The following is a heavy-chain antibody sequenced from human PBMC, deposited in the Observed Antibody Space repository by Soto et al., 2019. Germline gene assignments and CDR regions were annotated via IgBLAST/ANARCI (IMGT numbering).Heavy chain of an antibody. CDR2: ILYSGSI. Sequence: QLQLQESGPGLVKPSETLSLTCTVSGGSITRNNHYWGWIRQSPGKGLEWIGSILYSGSINYNPSRKSGVAISTETTKNPVSPKIRSVTAAGTAVSYWASLGSGGGEQGSYFDYWGQGTLVTVSS. CDR3: ASLGSGGGEQGSYFDY. D-gene: IGHD2-15*01. CDR1: GGSITRNNHY. J-gene: IGHJ4*02. V-gene: IGHV4-39*01.